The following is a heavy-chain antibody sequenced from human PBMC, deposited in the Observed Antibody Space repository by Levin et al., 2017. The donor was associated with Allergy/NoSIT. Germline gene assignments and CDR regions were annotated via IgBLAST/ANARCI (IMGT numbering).Heavy chain of an antibody. CDR3: ARDGRPQYGSNYYYGMDG. V-gene: IGHV3-53*01. CDR2: IYSGGST. D-gene: IGHD3-10*01. Sequence: PGGSLRLSCAASGFTVSGNYMSWVRQAPGKGLEWVSVIYSGGSTYYADSVKGRFTISRDNSKNTLYLQMNSLRAEDTAVYYCARDGRPQYGSNYYYGMDGWGQGTTVTVSS. J-gene: IGHJ6*02. CDR1: GFTVSGNY.